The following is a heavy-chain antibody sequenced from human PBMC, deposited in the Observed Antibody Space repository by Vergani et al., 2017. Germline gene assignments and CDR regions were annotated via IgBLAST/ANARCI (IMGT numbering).Heavy chain of an antibody. CDR2: IYYSGST. CDR3: ASSYVRYYYYYMDG. J-gene: IGHJ6*03. CDR1: GGSISSYY. D-gene: IGHD1-26*01. V-gene: IGHV4-59*01. Sequence: QVQLQESGPGLVKPSETLSLTCTVSGGSISSYYWSWIRQPPGKGLEWIGYIYYSGSTNYNPSLKSRVTISVDTSKNQFSLKLSSVTAADTAVYYCASSYVRYYYYYMDGWGKGTTVTVSS.